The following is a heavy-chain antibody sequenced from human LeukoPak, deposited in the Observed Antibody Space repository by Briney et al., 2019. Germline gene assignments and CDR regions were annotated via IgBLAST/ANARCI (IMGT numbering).Heavy chain of an antibody. V-gene: IGHV1-69*13. Sequence: ASVKVSCKASGGTFSSYAISWVRQAPGQGLEWMGGIIPIFGTANYAQKFQGRVTITADESTSTAYMELSSLRSEDTAVYYCAITIFGVVIREKPDYYYYYMDVWGKGTTVTVSS. CDR2: IIPIFGTA. CDR1: GGTFSSYA. CDR3: AITIFGVVIREKPDYYYYYMDV. D-gene: IGHD3-3*01. J-gene: IGHJ6*03.